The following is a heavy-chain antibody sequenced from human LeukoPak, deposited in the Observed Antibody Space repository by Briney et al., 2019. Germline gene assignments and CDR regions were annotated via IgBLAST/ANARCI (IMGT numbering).Heavy chain of an antibody. Sequence: GGALMLSCSAYVFSFRSYAGHWVRQAPGKGLEYVSRIRSDEGTTYYTDSVKGRFTITIDNSKSRVYLEMRSLRLEDTAVYYCVTGEYCTSTNCYTLLDYWGHQTLVTISS. J-gene: IGHJ4*01. D-gene: IGHD2-2*02. CDR2: IRSDEGTT. V-gene: IGHV3-64D*06. CDR1: VFSFRSYA. CDR3: VTGEYCTSTNCYTLLDY.